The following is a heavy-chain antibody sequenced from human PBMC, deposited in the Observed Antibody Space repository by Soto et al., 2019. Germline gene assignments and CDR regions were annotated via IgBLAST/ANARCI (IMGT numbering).Heavy chain of an antibody. CDR2: INHSGST. V-gene: IGHV4-34*01. J-gene: IGHJ4*02. D-gene: IGHD6-19*01. Sequence: QVQLQQWGAGLLKPSETLSLTCAVYGGSFSGYYWSWIRQPPGKGLEWIGEINHSGSTNYNPSLKSRVTISVDTSKNQFSLKLSSVTDADTAVYYCARVGSGWYFRAFDYWGQGTLVTVSS. CDR3: ARVGSGWYFRAFDY. CDR1: GGSFSGYY.